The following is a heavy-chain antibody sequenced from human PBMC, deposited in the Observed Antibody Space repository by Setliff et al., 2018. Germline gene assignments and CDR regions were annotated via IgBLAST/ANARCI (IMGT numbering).Heavy chain of an antibody. V-gene: IGHV4-34*01. CDR1: GGSFSGYY. Sequence: PSETLSLTCAIYGGSFSGYYWSWIRQSPGKGLEWIGEANHNGRTSNYNPSLDGRVTISVDTSKNQFSLKLSSVTAADTAVYYCARTGTYRYFDYWGKGTTVTVSS. CDR3: ARTGTYRYFDY. CDR2: ANHNGRTS. J-gene: IGHJ4*03. D-gene: IGHD1-1*01.